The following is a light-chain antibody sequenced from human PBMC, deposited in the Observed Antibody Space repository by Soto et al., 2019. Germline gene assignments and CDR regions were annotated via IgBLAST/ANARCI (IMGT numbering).Light chain of an antibody. CDR3: QQSLSIPYT. V-gene: IGKV1-39*01. Sequence: DIQMTQSPSSLSASVGDRVTITCRASQTISTYLNWYQQKPGKAPKLLIYAASSLQSGVPSRFSGCGSGTDFTLTISSLQPEDVATYYCQQSLSIPYTFGQGTKLEIK. J-gene: IGKJ2*01. CDR2: AAS. CDR1: QTISTY.